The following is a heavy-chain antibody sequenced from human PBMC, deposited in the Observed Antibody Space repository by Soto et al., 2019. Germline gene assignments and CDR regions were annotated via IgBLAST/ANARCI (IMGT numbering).Heavy chain of an antibody. J-gene: IGHJ4*02. CDR2: ISGSGGST. D-gene: IGHD5-18*01. V-gene: IGHV3-23*01. CDR3: AKTPLYSYGSSSGPIDY. Sequence: TGGALRLPCAASGFTFSSYAISWVRQAPGKGLEWVSAISGSGGSTYYADSVKGRFTISRDNSKNTLYLQMNSLRAEDTAVYYCAKTPLYSYGSSSGPIDYWGQGTLVTVSS. CDR1: GFTFSSYA.